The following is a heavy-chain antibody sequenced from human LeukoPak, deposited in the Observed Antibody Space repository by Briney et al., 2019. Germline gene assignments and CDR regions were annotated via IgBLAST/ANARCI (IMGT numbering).Heavy chain of an antibody. CDR2: IIPIFGTA. V-gene: IGHV1-69*06. Sequence: ASVKVSCTASGGTFSSYAISWVRQAPGQGLEWMGGIIPIFGTANYAQKFQGRVTITADKSTSTAYMELSSLRSEDTAVYYCARGGVAYCGGDCYPTPNYWYFDLWGRGTLVTVSS. J-gene: IGHJ2*01. CDR3: ARGGVAYCGGDCYPTPNYWYFDL. CDR1: GGTFSSYA. D-gene: IGHD2-21*02.